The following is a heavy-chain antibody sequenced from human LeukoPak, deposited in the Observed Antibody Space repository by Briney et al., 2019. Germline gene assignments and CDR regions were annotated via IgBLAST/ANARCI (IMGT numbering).Heavy chain of an antibody. CDR1: GGSISSYC. V-gene: IGHV4-4*07. CDR2: IYTSGST. Sequence: SETLSLTCTVSGGSISSYCWSWIRQPAGKGLEWIGRIYTSGSTNYNPSLKSRVTTSVDTSKNQFSLKLSSVTAADAAVYYCARAGFYASVNQYYYYYYMDVWGTGTTVTVSS. D-gene: IGHD2/OR15-2a*01. CDR3: ARAGFYASVNQYYYYYYMDV. J-gene: IGHJ6*03.